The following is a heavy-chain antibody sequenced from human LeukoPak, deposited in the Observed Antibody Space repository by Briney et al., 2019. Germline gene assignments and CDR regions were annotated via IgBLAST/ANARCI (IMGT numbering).Heavy chain of an antibody. Sequence: GGSLRLSCAASGFTVSSNYMGWVRQAPGKGLEWVSVIYSGGSTYYADSVKGRFTISRDNSKNTLYLQMNSLRAEDTAVYYCARGDYYDSSGYYFLGYWGQGTLVTVSS. CDR3: ARGDYYDSSGYYFLGY. J-gene: IGHJ4*02. CDR2: IYSGGST. CDR1: GFTVSSNY. V-gene: IGHV3-66*01. D-gene: IGHD3-22*01.